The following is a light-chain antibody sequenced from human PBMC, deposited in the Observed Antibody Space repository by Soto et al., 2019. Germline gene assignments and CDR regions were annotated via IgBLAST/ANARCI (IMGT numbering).Light chain of an antibody. Sequence: ETFLTPSPSTLSLPPGERAPLSCRASQGVSKYLAWYQQKPGQSPRLLIYDASNRATGIPARFRGSGSGTDFLRTIRSLGPEDLAVDYCQQRSNWLFGPGTKVDI. CDR2: DAS. J-gene: IGKJ3*01. V-gene: IGKV3-11*01. CDR3: QQRSNWL. CDR1: QGVSKY.